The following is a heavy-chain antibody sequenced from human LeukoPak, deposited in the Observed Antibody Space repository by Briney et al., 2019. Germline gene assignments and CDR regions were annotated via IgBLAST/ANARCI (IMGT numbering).Heavy chain of an antibody. Sequence: SETLSLTCTVSGGSISSYYWSWIRQPPGKGLEWIGYSGSTNYNPSLKSRVTISVDTSKNQFSLKLSSVTAADTAVYYCARVEYCSSGSCPGLAFDIWGQGTMVIVSS. CDR1: GGSISSYY. J-gene: IGHJ3*02. CDR2: SGST. CDR3: ARVEYCSSGSCPGLAFDI. D-gene: IGHD2-15*01. V-gene: IGHV4-59*01.